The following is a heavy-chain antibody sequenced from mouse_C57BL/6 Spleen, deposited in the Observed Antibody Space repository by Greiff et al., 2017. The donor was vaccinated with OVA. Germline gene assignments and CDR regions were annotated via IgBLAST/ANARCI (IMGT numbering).Heavy chain of an antibody. CDR2: IYPRSGNT. CDR3: ARDDDYDEGFDY. J-gene: IGHJ2*01. D-gene: IGHD2-4*01. V-gene: IGHV1-81*01. Sequence: VKLKESGAELARPGASVKLSCKASGYTFTSYGISWVKQRTGQGLEWIGEIYPRSGNTYYNEKFKGKATLTADKSSSTAYMELRSLTSEDSAVYFCARDDDYDEGFDYWGQGTTLTVSS. CDR1: GYTFTSYG.